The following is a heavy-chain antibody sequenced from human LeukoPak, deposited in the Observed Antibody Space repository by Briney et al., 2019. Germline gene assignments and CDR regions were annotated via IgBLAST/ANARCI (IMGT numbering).Heavy chain of an antibody. V-gene: IGHV1-18*01. CDR2: INPYNGKT. CDR1: GYTLDRFG. CDR3: ARDTPQHLKRFDY. J-gene: IGHJ4*02. Sequence: ASVKASCKASGYTLDRFGISWVRQAPGQGLEWLGWINPYNGKTIFGEKFQGGVTMTTDTSTSTVYMELTSLRSDDTAVYFCARDTPQHLKRFDYWGQGTLVTVSS.